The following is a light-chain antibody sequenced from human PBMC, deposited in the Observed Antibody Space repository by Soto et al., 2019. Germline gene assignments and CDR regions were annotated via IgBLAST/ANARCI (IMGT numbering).Light chain of an antibody. J-gene: IGLJ2*01. V-gene: IGLV2-23*02. Sequence: QSVLTQPASVSGSPGQSITISCTGTSSYVGSDNLVSWFQQHPGKAPKLMIYKVNKRPSGVSNRFSGSKSGNTASLTISGLQAEDEADYYCSSARSYIHVVFGGGTKLTVL. CDR2: KVN. CDR1: SSYVGSDNL. CDR3: SSARSYIHVV.